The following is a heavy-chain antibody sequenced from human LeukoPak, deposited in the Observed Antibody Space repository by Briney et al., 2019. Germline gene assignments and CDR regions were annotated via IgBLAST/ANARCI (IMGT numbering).Heavy chain of an antibody. J-gene: IGHJ4*02. CDR1: GFTFSDQS. V-gene: IGHV3-21*01. CDR3: ARAERPLAAAAILPDY. CDR2: ISSNSLHI. D-gene: IGHD6-13*01. Sequence: GGSLRLSCAASGFTFSDQSMNWVRQAPGKGLEWVSSISSNSLHIFYADSVKGRFTISRDNAKNSLYLQMNSLRAEDTAVYYCARAERPLAAAAILPDYWGQGTLVTVSS.